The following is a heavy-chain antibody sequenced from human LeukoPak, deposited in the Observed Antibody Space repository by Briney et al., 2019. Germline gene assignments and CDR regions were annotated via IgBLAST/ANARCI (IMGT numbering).Heavy chain of an antibody. CDR2: ISYDGSNK. CDR1: GFIFSSYG. Sequence: GGSLRLSCAASGFIFSSYGMHWVRQAPGKGLEWVAVISYDGSNKYYADSVKGRFTLSRDNSKSSVYLQMDSLKADDAAVYYCARGVSTWYRIDYWGQGTLVTVSS. D-gene: IGHD6-13*01. CDR3: ARGVSTWYRIDY. J-gene: IGHJ4*02. V-gene: IGHV3-30*03.